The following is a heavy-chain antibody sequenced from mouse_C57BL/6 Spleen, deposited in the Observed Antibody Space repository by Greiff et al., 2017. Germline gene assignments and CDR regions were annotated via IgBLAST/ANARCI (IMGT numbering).Heavy chain of an antibody. Sequence: EVHLVESGGDLVKPGGSLKLSCAASGFTFSSYGMSWVRQTPDKRLEWVATISSGGSYTSYPDSVQGRFTISRDNAKNTLYLQMSSLKSEDTAMYFCARHVEVTTNFDYWGQGTTLTVSA. J-gene: IGHJ2*01. CDR2: ISSGGSYT. V-gene: IGHV5-6*01. CDR3: ARHVEVTTNFDY. D-gene: IGHD2-2*01. CDR1: GFTFSSYG.